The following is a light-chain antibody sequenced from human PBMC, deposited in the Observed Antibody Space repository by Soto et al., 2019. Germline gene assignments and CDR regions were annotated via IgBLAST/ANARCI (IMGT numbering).Light chain of an antibody. J-gene: IGKJ1*01. CDR1: QSVSSNY. V-gene: IGKV3-20*01. CDR3: QQYGSSPS. CDR2: GAS. Sequence: EIVLTQSPGTLSLSPGERATLSCRASQSVSSNYLAWYQQKPGQALRLLIYGASSRATGIPDRFSGSGSGTDSTLTISRLDPEDFAVYYCQQYGSSPSFGQGTKVDIK.